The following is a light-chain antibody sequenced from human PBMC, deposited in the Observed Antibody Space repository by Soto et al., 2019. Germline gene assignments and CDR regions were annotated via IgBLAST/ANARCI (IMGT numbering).Light chain of an antibody. J-gene: IGKJ1*01. Sequence: AIQVTQSPPSLSASVGDRVTITCRASQGIRNELGWYQQKPGNAPKLLIYAASSLQSGVPPRFSGSGSGTDFTLTISSRQPEDFATYYCLQDYDYPRTFGQGTKVEIK. V-gene: IGKV1-6*01. CDR1: QGIRNE. CDR2: AAS. CDR3: LQDYDYPRT.